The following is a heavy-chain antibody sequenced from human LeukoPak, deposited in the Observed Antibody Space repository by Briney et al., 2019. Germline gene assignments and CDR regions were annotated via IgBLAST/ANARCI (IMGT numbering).Heavy chain of an antibody. Sequence: GGTLRLSCAASGFTFSSYGMSWVRQAPGKGLEWVSYISSSSSTIYYADSVKGRFTISRDNSKNTLYLQMNSLRAEDTAVYYCARGPIAVAYYYYYYMDVWGKGTTVTVSS. CDR2: ISSSSSTI. J-gene: IGHJ6*03. CDR1: GFTFSSYG. D-gene: IGHD6-19*01. V-gene: IGHV3-48*01. CDR3: ARGPIAVAYYYYYYMDV.